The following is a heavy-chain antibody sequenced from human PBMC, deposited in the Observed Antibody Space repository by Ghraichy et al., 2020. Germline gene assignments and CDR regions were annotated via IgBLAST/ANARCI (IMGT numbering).Heavy chain of an antibody. CDR2: IYYSGST. D-gene: IGHD4-17*01. Sequence: SETLSLTCTVSGGSISSSYDYWGWIRQPPGKGLEWIGSIYYSGSTYYNPSLKSRVTISVDTSKNQLSLKLSSVTAADTAVFYCTRPGTVTLWGQGTLVTVSS. J-gene: IGHJ4*02. CDR3: TRPGTVTL. V-gene: IGHV4-39*01. CDR1: GGSISSSYDY.